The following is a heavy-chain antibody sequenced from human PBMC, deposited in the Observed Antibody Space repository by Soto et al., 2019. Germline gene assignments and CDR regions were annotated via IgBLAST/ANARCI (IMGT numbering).Heavy chain of an antibody. Sequence: ASVKVSCKASGYTFTGYYMHWVRQAPGQGLEWMGWINPNSGGTNYAQKFQGRVTMTRDTSISTAYMELSRLRSDDTAVYYCARVRPRIHNGMDVWGQGTTVTASS. D-gene: IGHD5-18*01. CDR2: INPNSGGT. J-gene: IGHJ6*02. V-gene: IGHV1-2*02. CDR1: GYTFTGYY. CDR3: ARVRPRIHNGMDV.